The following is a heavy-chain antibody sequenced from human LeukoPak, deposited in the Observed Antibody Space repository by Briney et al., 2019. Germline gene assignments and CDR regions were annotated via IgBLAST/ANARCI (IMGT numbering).Heavy chain of an antibody. Sequence: GASVKVSCKVSGYTLTELSMHWVRQAPGKGLEWMGGFDPEDGETIYAQKFQGRVTMTEDTSTDTAYMELSSLRSEDTAVYYCATQTCSSTSCYFLPFDYWGQGTLVTVSS. V-gene: IGHV1-24*01. CDR1: GYTLTELS. CDR2: FDPEDGET. D-gene: IGHD2-2*01. CDR3: ATQTCSSTSCYFLPFDY. J-gene: IGHJ4*02.